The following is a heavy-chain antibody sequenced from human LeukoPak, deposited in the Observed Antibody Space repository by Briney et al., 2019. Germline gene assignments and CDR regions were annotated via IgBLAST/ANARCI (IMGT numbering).Heavy chain of an antibody. D-gene: IGHD1-7*01. CDR3: ARSYNWNYAINY. CDR1: GGSISSYY. CDR2: IYTSGST. J-gene: IGHJ4*02. Sequence: SETLSLTRTVSGGSISSYYWSWIRQPAGKGLEWIGRIYTSGSTNYNPSLKSRVTISVDTSKNQFSLKLSSVTAADTAVYYCARSYNWNYAINYWGQGTLVTVSS. V-gene: IGHV4-4*07.